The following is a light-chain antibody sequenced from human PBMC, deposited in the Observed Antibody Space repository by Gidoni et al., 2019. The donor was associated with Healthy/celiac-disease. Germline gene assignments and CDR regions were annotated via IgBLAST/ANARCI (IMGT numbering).Light chain of an antibody. Sequence: DIQMTQSPSSLSASVRDRVTITCRASQGISNYLAWYQQKPGKVPKLLIYAASTLQSGVPSRFSGSGSGTYFTLTSNSLQPEDVATYYFQKYNSAPLTFGQGTKVEIK. CDR3: QKYNSAPLT. V-gene: IGKV1-27*01. J-gene: IGKJ1*01. CDR2: AAS. CDR1: QGISNY.